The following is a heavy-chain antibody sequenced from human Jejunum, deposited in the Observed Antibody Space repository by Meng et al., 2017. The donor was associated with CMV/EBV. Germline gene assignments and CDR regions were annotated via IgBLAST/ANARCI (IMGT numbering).Heavy chain of an antibody. D-gene: IGHD2-2*01. V-gene: IGHV4-34*01. CDR1: GAYFGGYY. CDR2: INHIGST. J-gene: IGHJ4*02. CDR3: ARRVVPAAIGY. Sequence: LTCAVYGAYFGGYYWGWIRQPPGKGLEWIGEINHIGSTKYNPSLRSRVTISLDTSKNQFSLKLNSVTAADTAIYYCARRVVPAAIGYWGQGSLVTVSS.